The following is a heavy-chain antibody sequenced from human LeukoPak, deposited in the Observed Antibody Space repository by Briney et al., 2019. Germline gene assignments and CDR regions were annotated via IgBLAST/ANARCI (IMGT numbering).Heavy chain of an antibody. J-gene: IGHJ1*01. D-gene: IGHD3-22*01. V-gene: IGHV3-53*01. CDR3: ATSSGYYPGYFQY. CDR2: IYGAAGT. Sequence: PGGSLRLSCAASGFTVSSNYMSWVRQAPGTGLEWVSVIYGAAGTYYADSVKGRFTISRDNSKNTLYLQMNSLRDEDTAVYYCATSSGYYPGYFQYWGQGTLVTVSS. CDR1: GFTVSSNY.